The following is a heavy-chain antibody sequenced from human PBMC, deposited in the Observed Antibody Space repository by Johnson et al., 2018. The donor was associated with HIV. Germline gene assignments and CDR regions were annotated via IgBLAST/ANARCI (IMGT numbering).Heavy chain of an antibody. CDR1: GFTFSSFG. CDR2: ISYDGSNK. J-gene: IGHJ3*02. D-gene: IGHD1-26*01. V-gene: IGHV3-30*19. Sequence: QVQLVESGGGVVQPGGSLRLSCAASGFTFSSFGMHWVRQAPGKGLEWVAVISYDGSNKYYADSVKGRLTISRDSSRNTLYLEMNSLRAEDTAVYYCAREVGNAGAFDIWGQGTMVTVSS. CDR3: AREVGNAGAFDI.